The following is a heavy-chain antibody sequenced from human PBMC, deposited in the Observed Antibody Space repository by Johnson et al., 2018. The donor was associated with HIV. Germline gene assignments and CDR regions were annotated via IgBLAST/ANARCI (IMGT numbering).Heavy chain of an antibody. CDR3: AKARGELLGFDAFDI. CDR1: GFTFSSYA. Sequence: QVQLVESGGGLVQPGRSLRLSCAASGFTFSSYAMHWVRQAPGKGLEWVAVISYDGSNKYYADSVKGRFTISRDNSKNTLYLQMNSLRAEDTAVYYCAKARGELLGFDAFDIWGQGTMVTVSS. D-gene: IGHD1-26*01. J-gene: IGHJ3*02. CDR2: ISYDGSNK. V-gene: IGHV3-30*04.